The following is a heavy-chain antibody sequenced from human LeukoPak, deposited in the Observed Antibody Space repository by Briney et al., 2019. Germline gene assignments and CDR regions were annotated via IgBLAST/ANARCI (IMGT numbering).Heavy chain of an antibody. D-gene: IGHD2-2*01. CDR1: GFTFSSYA. CDR2: ISGGGATT. V-gene: IGHV3-23*01. Sequence: GGSLRLSCAASGFTFSSYAMSWVRQAPGKGLEWLSSISGGGATTYYADSVKGRFTISRDNSKSTLYLQMNSLRAEDTAFYYCAKDLGYCSSTTCYGFDYWGQGTLVTVSS. CDR3: AKDLGYCSSTTCYGFDY. J-gene: IGHJ4*02.